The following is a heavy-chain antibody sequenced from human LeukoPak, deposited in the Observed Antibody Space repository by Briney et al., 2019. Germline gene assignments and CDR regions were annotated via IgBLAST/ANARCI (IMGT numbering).Heavy chain of an antibody. D-gene: IGHD3-10*01. J-gene: IGHJ4*02. CDR2: ISNSGGNT. CDR3: AKDLRSGSYYGFFAY. Sequence: GGSLRLSCVASGFTFSSYAMNWVRQAPGKGLEWVSVISNSGGNTSYADSGKGRFTISRDNSKNTLYLQVNSLRVEDTAVYYCAKDLRSGSYYGFFAYWGQGTLVTVSS. CDR1: GFTFSSYA. V-gene: IGHV3-23*01.